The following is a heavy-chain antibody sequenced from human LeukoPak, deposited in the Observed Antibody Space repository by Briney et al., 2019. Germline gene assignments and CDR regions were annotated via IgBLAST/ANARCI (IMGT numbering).Heavy chain of an antibody. J-gene: IGHJ4*02. CDR3: ARVFWARVVNRELIDF. D-gene: IGHD4-23*01. Sequence: GGSLRLSCAASGFTFSSYAMSWVRQAPGKGLEWVSSISSSSTYIYYADSVKGRFTISRDNANNSLYLQMNSLRAEDTAVYYCARVFWARVVNRELIDFWGQGTLVTVSS. CDR1: GFTFSSYA. CDR2: ISSSSTYI. V-gene: IGHV3-21*01.